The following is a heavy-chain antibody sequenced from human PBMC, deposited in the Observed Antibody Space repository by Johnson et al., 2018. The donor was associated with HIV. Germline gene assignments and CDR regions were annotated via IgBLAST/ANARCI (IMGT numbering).Heavy chain of an antibody. CDR3: AKNGQSLSLDAFDI. CDR2: ISWNSGSI. V-gene: IGHV3-9*01. J-gene: IGHJ3*02. CDR1: GFTFSSYA. Sequence: VQLVESGGGLVKPGGSLRLSCAASGFTFSSYAMSWVRQAPGKGLEWVSGISWNSGSIGYADSVKGRFTISRDNAKNSRYLQMNSLRAEDTALYYCAKNGQSLSLDAFDIWGQGTMVTVSS.